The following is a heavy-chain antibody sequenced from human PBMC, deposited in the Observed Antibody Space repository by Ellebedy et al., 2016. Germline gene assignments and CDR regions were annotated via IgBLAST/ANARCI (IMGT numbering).Heavy chain of an antibody. Sequence: ASVKVSCKASGYTFTSYYLHWVRQAPGQGLEWMGIINPSAGSTSYAQKFQGRVTITADKSTSTAYMELSSLRSEDTAVYYCARASREYYGSNGYFIHWGQGSLVTVSS. CDR1: GYTFTSYY. D-gene: IGHD3-22*01. CDR3: ARASREYYGSNGYFIH. J-gene: IGHJ4*02. CDR2: INPSAGST. V-gene: IGHV1-46*01.